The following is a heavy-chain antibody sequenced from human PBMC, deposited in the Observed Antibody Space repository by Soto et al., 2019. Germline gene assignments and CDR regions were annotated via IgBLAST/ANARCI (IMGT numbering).Heavy chain of an antibody. V-gene: IGHV3-23*01. CDR2: ITSSGGNT. CDR3: AKGNGAAGGRGAYFHS. D-gene: IGHD6-13*01. CDR1: GFTFRSYA. Sequence: QLLESGGGLVQPGGSLRLSCATSGFTFRSYAMSWVRQAPGKGLEWFSTITSSGGNTFYAGSVKGRFTISRDNSKSTLSLQINSLMAEDTAIYYWAKGNGAAGGRGAYFHSWGQGTLVTVSS. J-gene: IGHJ4*02.